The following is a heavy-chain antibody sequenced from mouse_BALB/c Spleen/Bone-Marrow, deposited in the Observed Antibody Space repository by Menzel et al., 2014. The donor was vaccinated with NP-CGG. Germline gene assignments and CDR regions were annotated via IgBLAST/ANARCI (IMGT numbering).Heavy chain of an antibody. CDR2: ISGGSSTI. D-gene: IGHD1-2*01. CDR1: GFTFSSFG. Sequence: EVKLVESGGGLVQPGGSRKLSCAASGFTFSSFGMHWVRQAPGKGLEWVAYISGGSSTIYYTDTVKGRFTISRDNPKNTLFLQMTSRRSEDTAMYYCARGVYGYVKYAMDYWGQGTSVTVSS. J-gene: IGHJ4*01. V-gene: IGHV5-17*02. CDR3: ARGVYGYVKYAMDY.